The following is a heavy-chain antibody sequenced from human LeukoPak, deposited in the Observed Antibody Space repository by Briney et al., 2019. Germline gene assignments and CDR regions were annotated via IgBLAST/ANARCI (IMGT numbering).Heavy chain of an antibody. CDR2: IKTDGSDT. V-gene: IGHV3-74*01. CDR1: GFTFSSPYW. J-gene: IGHJ3*02. CDR3: ARDDSGPQAFDI. D-gene: IGHD2-15*01. Sequence: PGGSLRLSCAASGFTFSSPYWMHCVRQAPGKGLVWVSHIKTDGSDTRYADSVKGRFTISIDNAKNTLHLQMNSLRTEDTAVYYCARDDSGPQAFDIWGQGTMVTVS.